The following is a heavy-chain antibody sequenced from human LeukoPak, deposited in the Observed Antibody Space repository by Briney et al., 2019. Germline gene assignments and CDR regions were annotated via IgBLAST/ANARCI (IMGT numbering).Heavy chain of an antibody. Sequence: ASVTVSCRASGYTFTIYGISWVRQAPGQGLEWMGWISAYNGNTNYAQKLQGRVTMTTDTSTSTAYMELRSLRSDDTAVYYCARDGGDIVVVPAAMFDTDWFDPWGQGTLVTVSS. V-gene: IGHV1-18*04. CDR1: GYTFTIYG. D-gene: IGHD2-2*01. CDR2: ISAYNGNT. CDR3: ARDGGDIVVVPAAMFDTDWFDP. J-gene: IGHJ5*02.